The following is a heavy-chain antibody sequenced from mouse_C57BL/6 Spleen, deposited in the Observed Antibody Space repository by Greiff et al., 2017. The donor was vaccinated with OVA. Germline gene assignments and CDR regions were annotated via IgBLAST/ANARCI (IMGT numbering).Heavy chain of an antibody. Sequence: EVQLQESGPGLVKPSQSLSLTCSVTGYSITSGYYWNWIRQFPGNNLEWMGYISYDGSNNYNPSLKNRISITRDTSKHQFFLKLNSVTTEDTATYYCAREGLPYWYFDVWGTGTTVTVSS. CDR2: ISYDGSN. CDR3: AREGLPYWYFDV. CDR1: GYSITSGYY. V-gene: IGHV3-6*01. J-gene: IGHJ1*03. D-gene: IGHD5-5*01.